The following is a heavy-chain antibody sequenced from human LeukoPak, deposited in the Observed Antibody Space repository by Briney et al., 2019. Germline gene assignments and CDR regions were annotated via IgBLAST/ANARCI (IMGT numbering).Heavy chain of an antibody. CDR1: GFTLSTYN. J-gene: IGHJ4*02. CDR3: ATNGGGDSGYGNFDY. Sequence: GGSLRLSCAASGFTLSTYNMKWVRQAPRKGLEWVSSISTSSSYIYYADSVKGRFTISRDNARNSLYLQMNSLRAEDTAFYYCATNGGGDSGYGNFDYWGQGTLVTVSS. D-gene: IGHD5-12*01. CDR2: ISTSSSYI. V-gene: IGHV3-21*04.